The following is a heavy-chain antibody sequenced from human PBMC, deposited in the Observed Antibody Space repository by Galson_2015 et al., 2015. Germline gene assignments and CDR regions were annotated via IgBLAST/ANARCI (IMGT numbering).Heavy chain of an antibody. CDR3: ARPFSSNYYHYGIDV. V-gene: IGHV1-46*01. CDR2: INPSDGIA. J-gene: IGHJ6*02. Sequence: SVKVSCKAFGYSFTTIDYIHWVRQAPGQGLEWMGIINPSDGIAHYTEKFQGRATMTTDTSTSTGYMEMKSLTSDDTAVYYCARPFSSNYYHYGIDVWGQGTPVTVSS. D-gene: IGHD6-19*01. CDR1: GYSFTTIDY.